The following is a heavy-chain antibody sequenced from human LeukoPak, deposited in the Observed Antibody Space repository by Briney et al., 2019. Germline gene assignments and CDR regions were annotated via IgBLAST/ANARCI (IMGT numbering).Heavy chain of an antibody. CDR3: VGGSYYFDY. J-gene: IGHJ4*02. Sequence: PGGSLRLSCAASGFTFSSYWMHWVRQAPGKGPVWVSRINSDGSTTSYADSVKGRITISRDNAKNTLYLQMNSLRAEDTAVYYCVGGSYYFDYWGQGTLVTVSS. D-gene: IGHD1-26*01. CDR1: GFTFSSYW. CDR2: INSDGSTT. V-gene: IGHV3-74*01.